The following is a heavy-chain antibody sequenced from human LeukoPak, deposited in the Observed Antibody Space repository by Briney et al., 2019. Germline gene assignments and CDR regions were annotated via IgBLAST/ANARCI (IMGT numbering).Heavy chain of an antibody. CDR2: IYPGDSDT. CDR3: ARSQWLANFDY. D-gene: IGHD6-19*01. CDR1: GSLFTSYW. Sequence: GEPLQISCQGSGSLFTSYWIGGGRQLPGKGLEGMGIIYPGDSDTKDSPSFQGQVTISADKSISTAYLQWSSLKASDTAMYYCARSQWLANFDYWGQGTLVTVSS. V-gene: IGHV5-51*01. J-gene: IGHJ4*02.